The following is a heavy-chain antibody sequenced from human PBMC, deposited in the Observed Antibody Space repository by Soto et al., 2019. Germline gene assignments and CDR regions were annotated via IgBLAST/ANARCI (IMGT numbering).Heavy chain of an antibody. J-gene: IGHJ4*02. V-gene: IGHV3-53*01. Sequence: PGGSLRLSCAASDFTVSSNYMNWVRQAPGKGLEWLSIIYSDGTTNYADSVKGRFTISRDNFKNTLYLQMNNLRVDDTAVYYCALLSNWGQGTLVTVSS. CDR2: IYSDGTT. D-gene: IGHD4-4*01. CDR1: DFTVSSNY. CDR3: ALLSN.